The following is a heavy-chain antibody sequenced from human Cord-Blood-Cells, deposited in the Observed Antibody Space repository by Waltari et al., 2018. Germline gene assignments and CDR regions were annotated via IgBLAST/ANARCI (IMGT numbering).Heavy chain of an antibody. CDR2: ISSSSSYI. J-gene: IGHJ4*02. Sequence: EVQLVESWGGLVKPGGSLRLSCAASGFTFSSYSMNWVRQAPGKGLEWVSSISSSSSYIYYADSVKGRFTISRDNAKNSLYLQMNSLRAEDTAVYYCARDGEVGATRVPFGYWGQGTLVTVSS. CDR1: GFTFSSYS. CDR3: ARDGEVGATRVPFGY. V-gene: IGHV3-21*01. D-gene: IGHD1-26*01.